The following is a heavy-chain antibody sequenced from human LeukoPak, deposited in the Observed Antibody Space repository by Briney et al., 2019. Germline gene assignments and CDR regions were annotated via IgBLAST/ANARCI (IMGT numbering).Heavy chain of an antibody. CDR3: ARVTYNWNDSAFDI. CDR2: IYTSGST. J-gene: IGHJ3*02. V-gene: IGHV4-59*10. Sequence: PSETLSLTCAVYGGSFSGYYWSWIRQPPGKGLEWIGRIYTSGSTNYNPSLKSRVTMSVDTSKNQFSLKLSSVTAADTAVYYCARVTYNWNDSAFDIWGQGTMVTVSS. CDR1: GGSFSGYY. D-gene: IGHD1-1*01.